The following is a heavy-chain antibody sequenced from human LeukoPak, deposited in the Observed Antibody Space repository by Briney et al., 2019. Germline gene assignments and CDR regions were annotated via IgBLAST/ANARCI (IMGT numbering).Heavy chain of an antibody. CDR1: GGSISSYY. CDR3: ARGGGYSGYDFGY. J-gene: IGHJ4*02. V-gene: IGHV4-59*01. CDR2: IYYSGST. D-gene: IGHD5-12*01. Sequence: SETLSLTCTVSGGSISSYYWSWIRQPPGKGLEWIGYIYYSGSTNYNPSLKSRVTISVDTTKNQFSLNLSSVTAADTAVYYCARGGGYSGYDFGYWGQGTLVTVSS.